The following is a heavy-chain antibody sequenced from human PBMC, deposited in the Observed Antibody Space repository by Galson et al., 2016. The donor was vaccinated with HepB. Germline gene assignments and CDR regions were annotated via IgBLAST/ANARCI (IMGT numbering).Heavy chain of an antibody. CDR3: ARESPTTAGAFDI. CDR2: IHSDGSIT. J-gene: IGHJ3*02. V-gene: IGHV3-74*01. Sequence: SLRLSCAASGFVFSNYWMHWVRQAPGKGLVWVSRIHSDGSITSYADSVKGRFTVSRDNAKNTLYMQMNSLRAEDTAVYYCARESPTTAGAFDIWGQGTMVTVSS. D-gene: IGHD4-17*01. CDR1: GFVFSNYW.